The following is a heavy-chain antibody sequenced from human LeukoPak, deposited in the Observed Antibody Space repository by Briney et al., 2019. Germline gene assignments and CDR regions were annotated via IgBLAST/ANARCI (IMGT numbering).Heavy chain of an antibody. CDR1: GGSFSGYY. CDR2: INHSGST. J-gene: IGHJ3*02. D-gene: IGHD3-3*02. CDR3: ARSPFRRRGHAFDI. Sequence: SETLSLTCAVYGGSFSGYYWSWIRQPPGKGLEWIGEINHSGSTNYNPSLKSRVTISVDTSKNQFSLKLSSVTAAGTAVYYCARSPFRRRGHAFDIWGQGTMVTVSS. V-gene: IGHV4-34*01.